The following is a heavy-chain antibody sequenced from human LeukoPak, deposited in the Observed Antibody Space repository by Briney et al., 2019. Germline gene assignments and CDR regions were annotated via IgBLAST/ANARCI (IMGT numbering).Heavy chain of an antibody. J-gene: IGHJ3*02. CDR1: GFTFSSYS. Sequence: GGSLRLSCAASGFTFSSYSMTWVRQAPGKGLEWVSSISTGSSYIYHADSVKGRFTISRDNAKNSLDLQMNSLRVEDTAVYYCARALSVGGASDMWGQGTLVTVSS. V-gene: IGHV3-21*01. CDR3: ARALSVGGASDM. D-gene: IGHD2-2*01. CDR2: ISTGSSYI.